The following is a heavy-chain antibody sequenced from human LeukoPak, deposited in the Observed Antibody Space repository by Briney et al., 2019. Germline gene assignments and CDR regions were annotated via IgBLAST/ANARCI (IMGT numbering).Heavy chain of an antibody. CDR2: VYHTGAT. V-gene: IGHV4-38-2*02. D-gene: IGHD3-3*01. CDR3: ARDLGLTISANWFDP. CDR1: GYSISSGYS. J-gene: IGHJ5*02. Sequence: PSETLSLTCGVSGYSISSGYSWVWIRQPPGKGLEWIGSVYHTGATYYNPSLRSPVTISVDTSKNQFSLELNSVTAADTAVYYCARDLGLTISANWFDPWGQGTLVTVSS.